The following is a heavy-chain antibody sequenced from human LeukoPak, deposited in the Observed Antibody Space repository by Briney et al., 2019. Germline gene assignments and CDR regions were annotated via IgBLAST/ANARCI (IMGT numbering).Heavy chain of an antibody. CDR3: AREVMDNLRFDY. CDR1: GYRFTGHY. J-gene: IGHJ4*02. Sequence: ASVKVSCKASGYRFTGHYMHWVRQAPGQGLEWMGWINPNSGGTNYAQKFQGRVTMTRDTSISTAYMEVSSLRFDDTAVYYCAREVMDNLRFDYWGQGTLVTVSS. CDR2: INPNSGGT. V-gene: IGHV1-2*02. D-gene: IGHD1-14*01.